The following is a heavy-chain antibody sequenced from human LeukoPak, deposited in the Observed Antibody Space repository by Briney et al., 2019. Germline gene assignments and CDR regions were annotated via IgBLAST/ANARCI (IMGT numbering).Heavy chain of an antibody. Sequence: SETLSLTCTVSGGSITSYYWNWIRQPAGKGLEYIGRMYTSGSTNYNPSLKRRVTMSLDTSKNQFSLKLSSMTAADTAVYYCVGSRYCNGGACYATFDFWGQGTLVTVSS. CDR3: VGSRYCNGGACYATFDF. D-gene: IGHD2-15*01. CDR1: GGSITSYY. J-gene: IGHJ4*02. V-gene: IGHV4-4*07. CDR2: MYTSGST.